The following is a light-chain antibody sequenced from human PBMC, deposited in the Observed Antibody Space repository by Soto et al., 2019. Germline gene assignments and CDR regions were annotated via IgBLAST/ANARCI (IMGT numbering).Light chain of an antibody. Sequence: DIEMTQSPSSLSASVGDRVTITCRASQGISNYLAWYQQKPGKAPKLLIYDASTLERGDPSRFSGTGSGTEFTLSIDSLQPDDFATYYCQQYHTSSITFGQGTRLE. CDR3: QQYHTSSIT. J-gene: IGKJ5*01. CDR2: DAS. V-gene: IGKV1-5*01. CDR1: QGISNY.